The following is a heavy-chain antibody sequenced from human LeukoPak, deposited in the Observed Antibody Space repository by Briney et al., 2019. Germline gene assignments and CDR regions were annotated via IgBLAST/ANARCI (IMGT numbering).Heavy chain of an antibody. V-gene: IGHV1-3*01. J-gene: IGHJ4*02. CDR3: ARGYCSSTSCSNFDY. CDR1: GYTFTSYY. Sequence: ASVKVSFKASGYTFTSYYMHWVRQAPGQGLEWMGWINAGNGNTKYSQKFQGRVTITRDTSASTAYMELSSLRSEDTAVYYCARGYCSSTSCSNFDYWGQGTLVTVSS. D-gene: IGHD2-2*01. CDR2: INAGNGNT.